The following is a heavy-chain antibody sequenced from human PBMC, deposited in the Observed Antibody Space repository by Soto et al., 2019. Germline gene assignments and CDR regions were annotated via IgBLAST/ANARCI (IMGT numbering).Heavy chain of an antibody. D-gene: IGHD6-6*01. CDR1: GYTFTGYY. V-gene: IGHV1-2*02. J-gene: IGHJ6*02. CDR3: ARERYSSSSGPYYYYGMDV. Sequence: ASVKVSCKASGYTFTGYYMHWVRQAPGQGLEWMGWINPNSGGTNYAQKFQGRVTMTRDTSISTAYMELSRLRSDDTAVYYCARERYSSSSGPYYYYGMDVWGQGTTVTVSS. CDR2: INPNSGGT.